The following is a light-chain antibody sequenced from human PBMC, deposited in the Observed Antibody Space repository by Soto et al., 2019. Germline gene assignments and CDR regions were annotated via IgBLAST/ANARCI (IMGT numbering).Light chain of an antibody. V-gene: IGKV3-11*01. CDR2: DVS. CDR3: HQRYNWPRVT. J-gene: IGKJ5*01. CDR1: QSVSNS. Sequence: EIGLTQSPATLSLYPGERVTLSCRASQSVSNSLAWYQQKPGQPPRLLIYDVSNRATGIPARFSGSGSGTDFTLTITSLEPEDFAVYFCHQRYNWPRVTFGQGTRLEIK.